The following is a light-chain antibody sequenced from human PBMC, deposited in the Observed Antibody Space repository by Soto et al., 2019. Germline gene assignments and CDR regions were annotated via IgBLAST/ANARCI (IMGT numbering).Light chain of an antibody. CDR2: DAS. CDR3: QQRGGSPPTWT. Sequence: EIVLTQSPGTLSLSPGERATLSCRASQRISSNSLAWYQQKPGQAPRLLIYDASNRATGIPDRFSGSGSGTDFNLTISRLEPEDFAVYYCQQRGGSPPTWTFGQGTKVDIK. CDR1: QRISSNS. V-gene: IGKV3-20*01. J-gene: IGKJ1*01.